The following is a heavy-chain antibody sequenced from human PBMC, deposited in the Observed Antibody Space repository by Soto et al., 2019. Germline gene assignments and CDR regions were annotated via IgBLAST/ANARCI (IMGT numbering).Heavy chain of an antibody. D-gene: IGHD1-26*01. Sequence: QVTLKESGPVLVKPTETLTLTCTVSGFSLSNARMGVSWIRQPPGKALEWLAHIFSNDDKSYSTSLKSRLTISKDTSKSQVVLTMTNMDPVDTATYYYARRVGPTPPNYFDYWGQGTLVTVSS. J-gene: IGHJ4*02. CDR2: IFSNDDK. CDR3: ARRVGPTPPNYFDY. V-gene: IGHV2-26*01. CDR1: GFSLSNARMG.